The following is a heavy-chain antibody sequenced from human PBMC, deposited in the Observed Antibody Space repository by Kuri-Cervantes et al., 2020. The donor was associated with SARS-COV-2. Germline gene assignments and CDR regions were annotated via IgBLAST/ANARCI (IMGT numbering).Heavy chain of an antibody. D-gene: IGHD3-9*01. V-gene: IGHV5-10-1*04. Sequence: GGSLRLSCKGSGYSFTSYWISWVRQMPGKGPEWMGRIDPSDSYTNYSPSFQGQVTISADKSISTAYLQWSSLKASDTAMFYCASGLGYEQEHYWGQGTLVTVSS. CDR3: ASGLGYEQEHY. J-gene: IGHJ4*02. CDR1: GYSFTSYW. CDR2: IDPSDSYT.